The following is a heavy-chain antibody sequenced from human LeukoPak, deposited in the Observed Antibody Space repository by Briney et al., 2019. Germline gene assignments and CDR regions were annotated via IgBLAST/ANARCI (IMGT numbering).Heavy chain of an antibody. J-gene: IGHJ6*02. D-gene: IGHD2-2*01. Sequence: ASVKVSCKASGYTFSGNYIQWVRQAPGQGPEWMGWINPNNGGTNYAQNFQGRVTMTRDTSISTAYMELSRLTSDDTAVYYCARDHYATTGCYEDYYYGLDVWGQGTTVTVSS. CDR1: GYTFSGNY. CDR3: ARDHYATTGCYEDYYYGLDV. CDR2: INPNNGGT. V-gene: IGHV1-2*02.